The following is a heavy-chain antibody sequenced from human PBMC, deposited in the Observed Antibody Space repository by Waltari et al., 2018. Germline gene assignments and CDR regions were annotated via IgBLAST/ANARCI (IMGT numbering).Heavy chain of an antibody. CDR2: IYTSGST. J-gene: IGHJ5*02. CDR3: AATDFWSGPNWFDP. D-gene: IGHD3-3*01. CDR1: GGSISSYY. Sequence: QVQLQESGPGLVKPSETLSLTCTVSGGSISSYYWSWIRQPAGKGLEWIGRIYTSGSTNYNPSLKSRVTMSVDTSKNQFSLKLSSVTAADTAVYYCAATDFWSGPNWFDPWGQGTLVTVSS. V-gene: IGHV4-4*07.